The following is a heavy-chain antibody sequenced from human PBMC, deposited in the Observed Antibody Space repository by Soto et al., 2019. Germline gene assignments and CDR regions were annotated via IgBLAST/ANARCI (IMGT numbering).Heavy chain of an antibody. CDR2: ISHNADNT. CDR3: AKKRGSACVVGTCYDFDD. D-gene: IGHD2-15*01. CDR1: GFTFSTYA. Sequence: EVQLLESGGGLVQPGGSLRLSCAASGFTFSTYAMNWVRQAPGKGLEWVSTISHNADNTYYAESVKGRFTISRDNSKKTVYLQLNSLRTEDTAIYYCAKKRGSACVVGTCYDFDDWGQGTLGTVSS. J-gene: IGHJ4*02. V-gene: IGHV3-23*01.